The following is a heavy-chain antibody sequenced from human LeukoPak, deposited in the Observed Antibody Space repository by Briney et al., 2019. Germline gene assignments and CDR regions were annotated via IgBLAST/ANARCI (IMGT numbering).Heavy chain of an antibody. CDR2: IYSGGST. V-gene: IGHV3-53*05. Sequence: GGSLRLSCAASGFTVSSNYMSWVRQAPGKGLEWVSVIYSGGSTYYADSVKGRFTISRDNSKNTLYLQVNSLRAEDTAVYYCARTSLRGAGYSSGWYYGYWFDPWGQGTLVTVSS. CDR3: ARTSLRGAGYSSGWYYGYWFDP. J-gene: IGHJ5*02. D-gene: IGHD6-19*01. CDR1: GFTVSSNY.